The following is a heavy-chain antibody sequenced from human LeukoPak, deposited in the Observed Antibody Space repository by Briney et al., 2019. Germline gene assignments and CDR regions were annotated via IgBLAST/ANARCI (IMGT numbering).Heavy chain of an antibody. V-gene: IGHV4-39*07. D-gene: IGHD5-24*01. CDR1: GGSISSYY. CDR3: ARDSPSIEMATMDY. J-gene: IGHJ4*02. Sequence: SETLSLTCTVSGGSISSYYWGWIRQPPGKGLEWIGSIYYSGSTYYNPSLKSRVTISVDTSKNQFSLKLSSVTAADTAVYYCARDSPSIEMATMDYWGQGTLVTVSS. CDR2: IYYSGST.